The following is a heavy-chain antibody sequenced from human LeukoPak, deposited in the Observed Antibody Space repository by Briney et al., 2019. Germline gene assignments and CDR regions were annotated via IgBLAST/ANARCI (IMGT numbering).Heavy chain of an antibody. CDR2: IRYDGTNK. CDR1: GFSFSNYG. D-gene: IGHD1-26*01. J-gene: IGHJ6*03. CDR3: AKDRSGRYYNYMDV. V-gene: IGHV3-30*02. Sequence: GGSLRLSCASSGFSFSNYGMHGVRQPSGKGLDWVAFIRYDGTNKYYVGSVKGRFTTSRDNSKNTLNLQMHSLRVEDTAMYYCAKDRSGRYYNYMDVWGKGTTVTISS.